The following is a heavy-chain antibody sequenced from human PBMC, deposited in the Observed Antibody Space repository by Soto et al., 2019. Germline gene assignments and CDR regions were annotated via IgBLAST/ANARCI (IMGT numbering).Heavy chain of an antibody. CDR1: GGTFSSYA. CDR3: ARSRTTVVDY. J-gene: IGHJ4*02. Sequence: SVKVSCKASGGTFSSYAISWVRQAPGQGLEWMGGIIPIFGTANYAQKFQGRVTITADESISTAYMELSNLYSDDTAVYYCARSRTTVVDYWGQGTQVTVSS. V-gene: IGHV1-69*13. D-gene: IGHD4-17*01. CDR2: IIPIFGTA.